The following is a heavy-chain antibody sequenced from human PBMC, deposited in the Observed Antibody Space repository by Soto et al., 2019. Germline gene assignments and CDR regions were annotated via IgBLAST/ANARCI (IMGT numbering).Heavy chain of an antibody. V-gene: IGHV1-69*06. J-gene: IGHJ4*02. CDR3: ALAAIGGSYVY. CDR2: IIPIFGTA. CDR1: GGTFSSYA. Sequence: ASVKVSCKASGGTFSSYAISWVRQAPGQGLEWMGGIIPIFGTANYAQKFQGRVTITADKSTSTAYMELSSLRSEDTAMYYCALAAIGGSYVYWGQGTLVTVSS. D-gene: IGHD1-26*01.